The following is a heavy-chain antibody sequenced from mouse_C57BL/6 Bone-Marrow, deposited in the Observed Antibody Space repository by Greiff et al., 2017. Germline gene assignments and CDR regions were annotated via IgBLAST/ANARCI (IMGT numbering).Heavy chain of an antibody. CDR3: GAGQYYGSSYAWFAY. V-gene: IGHV1-81*01. J-gene: IGHJ3*01. D-gene: IGHD1-1*01. Sequence: QVQLQQSGAELARPGASVKLSCTASGYTFTSYGISWVKQRTGQGLEWIGEIYPRSGNTYYPESFKGKATLTADKSSSTASLQLRSRTSEDDAVYYCGAGQYYGSSYAWFAYWGQGTLVTVSA. CDR1: GYTFTSYG. CDR2: IYPRSGNT.